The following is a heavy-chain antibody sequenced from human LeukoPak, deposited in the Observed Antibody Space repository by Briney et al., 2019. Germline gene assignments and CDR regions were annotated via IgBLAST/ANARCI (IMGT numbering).Heavy chain of an antibody. D-gene: IGHD1-26*01. J-gene: IGHJ4*02. Sequence: PGGSLRLSCAASGFTFSNYWMHWVRQAPGKGLVWVSRINSDGINTSYADSVKGRFTISRDNAKNTLNLQMNSLRAEDTAVYYCAKSMWDASYWGQGSLVTVSS. CDR2: INSDGINT. CDR3: AKSMWDASY. CDR1: GFTFSNYW. V-gene: IGHV3-74*01.